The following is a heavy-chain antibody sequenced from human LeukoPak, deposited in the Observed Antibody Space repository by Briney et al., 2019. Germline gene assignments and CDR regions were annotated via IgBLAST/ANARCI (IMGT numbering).Heavy chain of an antibody. CDR1: EFTFSSYA. CDR3: AKGAYSGSYLGHFDY. V-gene: IGHV3-23*01. D-gene: IGHD1-26*01. J-gene: IGHJ4*02. CDR2: ICVSGGST. Sequence: GGALRLSCAASEFTFSSYAMSWVRQAPGNGLKCISPICVSGGSTYFADSVKGRFTISRDNSKNTLYLQMNGLRAEDTDVYFCAKGAYSGSYLGHFDYWGQGTLVSVSS.